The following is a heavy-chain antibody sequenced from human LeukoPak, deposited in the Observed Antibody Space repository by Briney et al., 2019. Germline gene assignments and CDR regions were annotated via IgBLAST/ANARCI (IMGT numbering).Heavy chain of an antibody. D-gene: IGHD5-18*01. CDR3: AKDRSVDTSMDYFDP. J-gene: IGHJ5*02. Sequence: GGSLRLSCAASGFSFSSNAMHWVRQAPGKGLEWVAVISHDGSHKYYADSVEGRFTISRDNSRNTLSLQMSSLRAEDTAIYYCAKDRSVDTSMDYFDPWGQGTLVTVSS. CDR1: GFSFSSNA. CDR2: ISHDGSHK. V-gene: IGHV3-30*18.